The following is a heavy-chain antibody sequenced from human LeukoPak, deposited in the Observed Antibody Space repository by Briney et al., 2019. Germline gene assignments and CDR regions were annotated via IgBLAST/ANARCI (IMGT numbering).Heavy chain of an antibody. CDR3: ASQSNRVRGPYYYYYYMDV. Sequence: SETLSLTCTVSGGSISSYYWSWIRPPAGKGLEWIGRIYTSGSTNYNPSLKSRVTMSVDTSKNQFSLKLSSVTAADTAVYYCASQSNRVRGPYYYYYYMDVWGKGTTVTASS. CDR1: GGSISSYY. J-gene: IGHJ6*03. D-gene: IGHD3-10*01. CDR2: IYTSGST. V-gene: IGHV4-4*07.